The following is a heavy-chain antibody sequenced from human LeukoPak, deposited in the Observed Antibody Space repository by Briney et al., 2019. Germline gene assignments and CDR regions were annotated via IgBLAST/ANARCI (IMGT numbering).Heavy chain of an antibody. D-gene: IGHD5-12*01. CDR2: IIPIFGPT. CDR1: GGTFNSYA. J-gene: IGHJ2*01. Sequence: ASVKVSCKASGGTFNSYAISWVRQAPGQGLEWMGAIIPIFGPTNYAQKFQGRVTITADESTSTAYMGLDSLRSEDTAVYYCASCGYSYGRRARYFDLWGRGTLVTVSP. V-gene: IGHV1-69*13. CDR3: ASCGYSYGRRARYFDL.